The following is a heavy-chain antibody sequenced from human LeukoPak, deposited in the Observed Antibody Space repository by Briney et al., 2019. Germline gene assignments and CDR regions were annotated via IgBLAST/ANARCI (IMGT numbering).Heavy chain of an antibody. CDR3: ARGPPRGKYYYIDV. Sequence: PGGSLRLSCAASGFTFSSFDMHWVRQPTGQGLEWVSTIGTASDTYYPGSVEGRFTLSRDNAKASLYLQMNSLTAGDTAVYYCARGPPRGKYYYIDVWGKGTTVTVSS. V-gene: IGHV3-13*01. D-gene: IGHD1-1*01. J-gene: IGHJ6*03. CDR1: GFTFSSFD. CDR2: IGTASDT.